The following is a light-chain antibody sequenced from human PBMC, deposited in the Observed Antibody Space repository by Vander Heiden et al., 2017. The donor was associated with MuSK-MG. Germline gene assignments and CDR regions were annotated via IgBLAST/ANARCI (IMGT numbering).Light chain of an antibody. Sequence: SYELAQPPSVSVSPGQTASITCSGEELGDKFVCWYQQKPGQSPMLVIYQDSKRPSGIPARFSGSNSGNTATLTISGTQPMDEADFFCQAWDRSTVVFGGGTKLTVL. CDR2: QDS. J-gene: IGLJ2*01. CDR3: QAWDRSTVV. CDR1: ELGDKF. V-gene: IGLV3-1*01.